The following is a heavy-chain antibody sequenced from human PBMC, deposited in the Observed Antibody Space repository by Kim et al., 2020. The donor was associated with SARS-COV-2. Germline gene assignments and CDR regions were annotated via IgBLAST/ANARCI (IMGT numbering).Heavy chain of an antibody. CDR3: ATLMTTVTNRYYYYGMDV. D-gene: IGHD4-17*01. CDR1: GFTFSSYA. CDR2: ISGSGGST. J-gene: IGHJ6*02. V-gene: IGHV3-23*01. Sequence: GGSLRLSCAASGFTFSSYAMSWVRQAPGKGLEWVSAISGSGGSTYYADSVKGRFTISRDNSKNTLYLQMNSLRAEDTAVYYCATLMTTVTNRYYYYGMDVWGQGTTVTVSS.